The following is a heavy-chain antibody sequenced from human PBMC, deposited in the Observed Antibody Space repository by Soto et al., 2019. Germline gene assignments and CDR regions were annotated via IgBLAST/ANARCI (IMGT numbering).Heavy chain of an antibody. D-gene: IGHD1-26*01. CDR3: ASESQCGRGASVVHDPDS. J-gene: IGHJ5*01. Sequence: GGSLRLSCAASGFTFGSYWMSWVRQAPGKGLEWLATIKMDGSEKKYVDSVKGRFTMSRDNAKNSLHLQMDSLRAEDTAVYYCASESQCGRGASVVHDPDSWGQGTLVTVSS. V-gene: IGHV3-7*01. CDR1: GFTFGSYW. CDR2: IKMDGSEK.